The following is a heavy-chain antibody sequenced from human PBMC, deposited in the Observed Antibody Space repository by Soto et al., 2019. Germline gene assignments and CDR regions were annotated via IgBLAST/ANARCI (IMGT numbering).Heavy chain of an antibody. CDR1: GFTFSSSA. Sequence: GGSLRLSCAASGFTFSSSAMTWVRQAPGKGLEWVSATSGSGGSTYYADSVKGRFTISRDNSKNTLYLQMNSLRAEDTAVYYCAKDIVVVPAARGGGADYWGQGTLVTVSS. D-gene: IGHD2-2*01. J-gene: IGHJ4*02. CDR3: AKDIVVVPAARGGGADY. CDR2: TSGSGGST. V-gene: IGHV3-23*01.